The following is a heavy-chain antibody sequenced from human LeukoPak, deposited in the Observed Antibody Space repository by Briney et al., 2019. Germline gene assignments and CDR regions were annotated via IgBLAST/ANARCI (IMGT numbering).Heavy chain of an antibody. CDR3: ASLDQPKYSSGWYPVKVEGYYMDV. CDR1: GGTFSSYA. J-gene: IGHJ6*03. Sequence: ASVKVSCKASGGTFSSYAISWVRQAPGQGLEWMGGIIPTFGTANYAQKFQGRVTITADESTSTAYMELSSLRSEDTAVYYCASLDQPKYSSGWYPVKVEGYYMDVWGKGTTVTVSS. V-gene: IGHV1-69*13. CDR2: IIPTFGTA. D-gene: IGHD6-19*01.